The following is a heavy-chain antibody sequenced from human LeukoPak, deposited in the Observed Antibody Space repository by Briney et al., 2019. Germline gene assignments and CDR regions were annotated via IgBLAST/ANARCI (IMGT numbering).Heavy chain of an antibody. J-gene: IGHJ4*02. V-gene: IGHV1-2*02. CDR1: GYTFTGYY. CDR2: INPNSGGT. Sequence: ASVKVSCKASGYTFTGYYMHWVRQAPGQGLEWMGWINPNSGGTNYAQKFQGRVTMTRDTSISTAYMELSRLRSDDTAVYYCARVHTMGYYFDYWGQGTLVTVSS. D-gene: IGHD3-3*01. CDR3: ARVHTMGYYFDY.